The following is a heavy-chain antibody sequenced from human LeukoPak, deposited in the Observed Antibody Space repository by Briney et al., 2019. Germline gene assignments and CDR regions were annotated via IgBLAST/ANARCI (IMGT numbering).Heavy chain of an antibody. CDR2: ISSSSSTI. CDR3: ARSSIAAVDY. D-gene: IGHD6-13*01. J-gene: IGHJ4*02. CDR1: GFTFSSYS. Sequence: GGSLRLSCAASGFTFSSYSMNWVRQAPGKGLEWVSYISSSSSTIYYADSVKGRITISRDNAKNSLYLQMNNLRAEDTAVYYCARSSIAAVDYWGQGTLVTVSS. V-gene: IGHV3-48*01.